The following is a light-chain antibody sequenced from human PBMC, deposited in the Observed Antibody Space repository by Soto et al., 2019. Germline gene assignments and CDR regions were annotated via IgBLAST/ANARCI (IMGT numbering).Light chain of an antibody. CDR2: EGS. CDR3: TSSTSDSLYV. V-gene: IGLV2-14*02. J-gene: IGLJ1*01. Sequence: QSALTQPASVSGSPGQSITISCTGTSSDVASYNLVSWYQQLPGKAPKLMIYEGSKRPSGVSNRFSGSKSGNTASLTISGLLAEDEADYFCTSSTSDSLYVFGTGTKVTVL. CDR1: SSDVASYNL.